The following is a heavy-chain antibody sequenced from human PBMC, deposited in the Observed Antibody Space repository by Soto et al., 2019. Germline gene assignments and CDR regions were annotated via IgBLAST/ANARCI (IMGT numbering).Heavy chain of an antibody. CDR1: GFTFNNFG. CDR3: ARDPFGYYVNYFDN. D-gene: IGHD1-26*01. J-gene: IGHJ4*02. V-gene: IGHV3-23*01. Sequence: SLRLSCVTSGFTFNNFGMKWVRQAPGKGLEWVSSISASGFNKYYADSVKGRFTISRDDSKNTLYLQINSLRAEDTATYYCARDPFGYYVNYFDNWGQGTLVTVSS. CDR2: ISASGFNK.